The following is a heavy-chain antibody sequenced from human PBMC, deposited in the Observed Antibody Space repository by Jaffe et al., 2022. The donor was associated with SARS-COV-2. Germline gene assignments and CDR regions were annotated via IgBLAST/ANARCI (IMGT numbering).Heavy chain of an antibody. CDR1: GGSFSGYY. Sequence: QVQLQQWGAGLLKPSETLSLTCAVYGGSFSGYYWSWIRQPPGKGLEWIGEINHSGSTNYNPSLKSRVTISVDTSKNQFSLKLSSVTAADTAVYYCARGRGVRGVIFLGPRMQGPFDPWGQGTLVTVSS. CDR2: INHSGST. V-gene: IGHV4-34*01. CDR3: ARGRGVRGVIFLGPRMQGPFDP. J-gene: IGHJ5*02. D-gene: IGHD3-10*01.